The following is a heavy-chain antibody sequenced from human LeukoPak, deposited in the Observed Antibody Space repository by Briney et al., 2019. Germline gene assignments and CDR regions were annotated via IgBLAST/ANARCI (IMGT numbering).Heavy chain of an antibody. J-gene: IGHJ5*02. CDR2: IIPILGIA. CDR3: ARGLCSSTSCYLSWFDP. V-gene: IGHV1-69*02. Sequence: SVKVSCKASAGTFSSYTISWVRQAPGQGLEWMGRIIPILGIANYAQKFQGRVTITADKSTSTAYMELSSLRSEDTAVYYCARGLCSSTSCYLSWFDPWGQGTLVTVSS. D-gene: IGHD2-2*01. CDR1: AGTFSSYT.